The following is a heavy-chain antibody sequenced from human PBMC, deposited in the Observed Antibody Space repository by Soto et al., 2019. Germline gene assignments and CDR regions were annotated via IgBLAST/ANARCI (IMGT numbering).Heavy chain of an antibody. D-gene: IGHD6-19*01. CDR2: TYVTGDT. J-gene: IGHJ4*02. CDR3: AREYTETVDGPTPFYFDY. CDR1: GDSISIYY. Sequence: SETLSLTCSVSGDSISIYYWSWIRQSAGKGLEWIGRTYVTGDTNYNPSLKSRVTMSLDTSKNQLSLKLISVTAADTAVYYCAREYTETVDGPTPFYFDYWGQGTPVTVS. V-gene: IGHV4-4*07.